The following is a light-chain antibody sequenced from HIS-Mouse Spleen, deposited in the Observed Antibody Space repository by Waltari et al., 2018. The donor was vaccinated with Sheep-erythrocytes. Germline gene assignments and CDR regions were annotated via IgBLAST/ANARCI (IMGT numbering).Light chain of an antibody. J-gene: IGLJ1*01. Sequence: QSALTQPRSVSGSPAQSVTISCTGTPSDVGGYNNASWYQQYQGKAPNLMIYDVSKRPSGVPDRFSGSKSGNTASLTISGLQAEDEADYYCCSYAGSYNHVFATGTKVTVL. CDR2: DVS. CDR3: CSYAGSYNHV. V-gene: IGLV2-11*01. CDR1: PSDVGGYNN.